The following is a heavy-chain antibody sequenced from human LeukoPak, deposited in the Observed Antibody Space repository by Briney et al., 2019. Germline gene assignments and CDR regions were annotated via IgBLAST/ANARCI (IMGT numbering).Heavy chain of an antibody. CDR2: IWYDGSNK. CDR3: AGRSGMYFDY. D-gene: IGHD3-10*01. CDR1: GFTFSNYD. Sequence: GGSLRLSCAASGFTFSNYDMHWVRQAPGKGLEWVAIIWYDGSNKYYADSVKGRFTISRDNSKNTLYLQMNSLRAEDTAVYYCAGRSGMYFDYWGQETLVTVSS. J-gene: IGHJ4*02. V-gene: IGHV3-33*01.